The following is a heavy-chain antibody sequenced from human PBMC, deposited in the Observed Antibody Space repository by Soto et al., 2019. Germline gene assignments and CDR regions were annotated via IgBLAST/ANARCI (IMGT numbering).Heavy chain of an antibody. J-gene: IGHJ4*02. CDR1: GFTFSSYG. Sequence: GGSLRLSCAASGFTFSSYGMHWVRQAPGKGLEWVAVISYDGSNKYYADSVKGRFTISRDNSKNTLYLQMNSLRAEDTAVYYCAKDGEGSSFDYWGQGTLVTVSS. D-gene: IGHD3-3*01. V-gene: IGHV3-30*18. CDR2: ISYDGSNK. CDR3: AKDGEGSSFDY.